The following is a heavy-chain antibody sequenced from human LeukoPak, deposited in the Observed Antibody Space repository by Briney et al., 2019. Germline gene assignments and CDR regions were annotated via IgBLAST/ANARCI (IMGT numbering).Heavy chain of an antibody. D-gene: IGHD3-10*01. CDR3: ARTWASVSSEYYFDY. V-gene: IGHV4-59*01. J-gene: IGHJ4*02. CDR2: IYYSGST. CDR1: GGSLSSYY. Sequence: PSETLSLTCTVSGGSLSSYYWSWIRQPPGKGLEWIGYIYYSGSTNYNPSLKSRVTISVDSSKNQFSPKLSSVTAADTAVYYCARTWASVSSEYYFDYWGQGTLVTVSS.